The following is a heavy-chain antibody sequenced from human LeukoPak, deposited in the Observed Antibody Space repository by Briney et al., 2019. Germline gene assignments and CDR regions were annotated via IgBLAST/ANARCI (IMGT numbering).Heavy chain of an antibody. D-gene: IGHD2-2*01. CDR1: GFTFSSYE. J-gene: IGHJ6*02. CDR3: ATYCSSTSCYRTRYMDV. Sequence: GGSLRLSCAASGFTFSSYEMIWVRQAPGKGLEWLSYIGSSGSTKYYADSVKGRFTISRDNAENSLHLQMNSLRAEDTAVYYCATYCSSTSCYRTRYMDVWGQGATVTVSS. CDR2: IGSSGSTK. V-gene: IGHV3-48*03.